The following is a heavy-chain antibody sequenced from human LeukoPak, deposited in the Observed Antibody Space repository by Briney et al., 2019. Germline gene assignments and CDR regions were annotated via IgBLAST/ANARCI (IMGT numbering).Heavy chain of an antibody. V-gene: IGHV4-38-2*01. Sequence: SETLSLTGPVSGYSSSTGYYWGWIRQPPGQGLEWIGSIYHSGRTYYNPSLKSRVTISVDTSENQFSLNLTSVTAADTAVYYCARGLGYCSGGNCYSADPSFHYWGQGTLVTVSS. J-gene: IGHJ4*02. D-gene: IGHD2-15*01. CDR3: ARGLGYCSGGNCYSADPSFHY. CDR2: IYHSGRT. CDR1: GYSSSTGYY.